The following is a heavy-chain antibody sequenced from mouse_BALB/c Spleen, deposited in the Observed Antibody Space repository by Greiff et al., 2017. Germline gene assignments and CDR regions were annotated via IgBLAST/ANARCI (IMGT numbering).Heavy chain of an antibody. CDR3: AREFPHYYKAYAMDY. Sequence: VKLVESGPGLVAPSQSLSITCTVSGFSLTSYGVHWVRQPPGKGLEWLGVIWAGGSTNYNSALMSRLSISKDNSKSQVFLKMNSLQTDDTAMYYCAREFPHYYKAYAMDYWGQGTSVTVSS. V-gene: IGHV2-9*02. CDR2: IWAGGST. J-gene: IGHJ4*01. D-gene: IGHD2-12*01. CDR1: GFSLTSYG.